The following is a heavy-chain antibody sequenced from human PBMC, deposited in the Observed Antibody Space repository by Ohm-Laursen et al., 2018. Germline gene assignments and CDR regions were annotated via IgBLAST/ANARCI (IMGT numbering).Heavy chain of an antibody. D-gene: IGHD4-23*01. J-gene: IGHJ6*02. Sequence: GTLSLTWTVSGGSISSYYWSWIRQPPGKGLEWIGYIYYSGSTNYNPSLKSRVTISVDTSKNQFSLKLSSVTVADTAVYYCARDLGRLRWPDYYYGMDVWGQGTTVTVS. V-gene: IGHV4-59*01. CDR3: ARDLGRLRWPDYYYGMDV. CDR2: IYYSGST. CDR1: GGSISSYY.